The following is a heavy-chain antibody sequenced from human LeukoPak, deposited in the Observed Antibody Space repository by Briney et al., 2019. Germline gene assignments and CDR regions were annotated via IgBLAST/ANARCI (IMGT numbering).Heavy chain of an antibody. J-gene: IGHJ4*02. Sequence: GGSLRLSCAASGFTFSSYAMSWVRQAPGKGLEWVSAISGSGGSTYYADSVKGRFTISRDNSKNTLYLQMNSLRAEDTAVYYCAKGVGVWGSYRYSVGYYLDYWGQGTLVTVSS. V-gene: IGHV3-23*01. CDR3: AKGVGVWGSYRYSVGYYLDY. CDR2: ISGSGGST. CDR1: GFTFSSYA. D-gene: IGHD3-16*02.